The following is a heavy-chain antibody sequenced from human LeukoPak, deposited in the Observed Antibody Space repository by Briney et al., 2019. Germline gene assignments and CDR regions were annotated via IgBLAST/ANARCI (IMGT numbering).Heavy chain of an antibody. CDR2: ICYSGST. V-gene: IGHV4-59*01. Sequence: PSETLSLTCTVSGGSISSYYWSWIRQPPGKGLEWIGYICYSGSTNYNPSLKSRVTISVDTSKNQFSLKLFSVTAADTAVYYCARVVSHEVAVDYWGQGTLVTVSS. CDR1: GGSISSYY. J-gene: IGHJ4*02. D-gene: IGHD6-19*01. CDR3: ARVVSHEVAVDY.